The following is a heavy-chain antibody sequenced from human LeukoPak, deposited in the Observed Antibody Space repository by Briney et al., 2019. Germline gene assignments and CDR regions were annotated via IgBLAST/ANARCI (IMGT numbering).Heavy chain of an antibody. CDR2: IKQDGSEK. CDR1: GFTFSSYW. V-gene: IGHV3-7*01. D-gene: IGHD3-3*01. CDR3: ARDGVRFLEWLLYRATGGFDY. Sequence: GGSLRLSCAASGFTFSSYWMSWVCQAPGKGLEWVANIKQDGSEKYYVDSVKGRFTISRDNAKNSLYLQMNSLRAEDTAVYYCARDGVRFLEWLLYRATGGFDYWGQGTLVTVPS. J-gene: IGHJ4*02.